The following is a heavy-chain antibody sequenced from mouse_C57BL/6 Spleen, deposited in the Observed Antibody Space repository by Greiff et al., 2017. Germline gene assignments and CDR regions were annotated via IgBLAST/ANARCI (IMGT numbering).Heavy chain of an antibody. CDR1: GYTFTSYW. D-gene: IGHD1-1*01. CDR3: ARGGYGSSFDY. CDR2: IDPSDSYT. J-gene: IGHJ2*01. V-gene: IGHV1-59*01. Sequence: QVQLQQPGAELVRPGTSVKLSCKASGYTFTSYWMHWVKQRPGQGLEWIGVIDPSDSYTNYNQKFKGKATLTVDTSSSTAYMQLSSLTSEDSAVYYCARGGYGSSFDYWGQGTTLTVSS.